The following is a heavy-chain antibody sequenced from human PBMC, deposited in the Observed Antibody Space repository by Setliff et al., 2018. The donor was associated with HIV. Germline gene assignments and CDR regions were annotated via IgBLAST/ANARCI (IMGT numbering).Heavy chain of an antibody. J-gene: IGHJ4*02. CDR3: ARVRGGSSRGFLDY. V-gene: IGHV4-4*09. D-gene: IGHD3-10*01. CDR2: IYNRDCT. Sequence: PSETLSLTCTVSGASIISHYYSWIRQPPGKGLEWIGYIYNRDCTTYSPSLKGRLTISMDTSKNQFSLRLSSVTAADTAVYYCARVRGGSSRGFLDYWGQGNLVTVSS. CDR1: GASIISHY.